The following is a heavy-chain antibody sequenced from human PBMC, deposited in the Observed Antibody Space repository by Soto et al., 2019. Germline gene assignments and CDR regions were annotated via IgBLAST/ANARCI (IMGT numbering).Heavy chain of an antibody. CDR1: GFSFSSYG. CDR2: ISNDGNYE. V-gene: IGHV3-30*03. CDR3: VRXRGASCLDPTCYM. J-gene: IGHJ6*03. D-gene: IGHD1-26*01. Sequence: VQLAESGGGVVQPGTSLRLSCVASGFSFSSYGMSWVRQAPGKGLEWVAVISNDGNYEFYADSVKGRFTISRDNSKSTLHLQMYSLKLEDTALYFXVRXRGASCLDPTCYM.